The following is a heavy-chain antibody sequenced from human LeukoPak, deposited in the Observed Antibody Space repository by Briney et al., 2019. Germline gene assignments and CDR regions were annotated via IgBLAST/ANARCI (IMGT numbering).Heavy chain of an antibody. Sequence: GRSLRLSCAASGFTFDDYAMNWVRQAPGKGLEWVSYISSSGSTIYYADSVKGRFTISRDNAKNSLYLKMNSMRAEDTAVYYCASGHCSGGSCYGANYYYYYMDVWGKGTTVTVSS. CDR3: ASGHCSGGSCYGANYYYYYMDV. CDR2: ISSSGSTI. J-gene: IGHJ6*03. CDR1: GFTFDDYA. V-gene: IGHV3-48*03. D-gene: IGHD2-15*01.